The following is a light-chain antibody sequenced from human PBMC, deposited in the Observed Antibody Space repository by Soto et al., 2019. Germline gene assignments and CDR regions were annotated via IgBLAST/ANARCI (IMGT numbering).Light chain of an antibody. J-gene: IGLJ1*01. CDR1: SSDVGGYNY. V-gene: IGLV2-8*01. CDR2: EVS. CDR3: SSYAGSNGYV. Sequence: QSALTQPPSASGSPGQSVTISCTGTSSDVGGYNYVSWYQQHPGKAPKLMIYEVSKRPSGVPDRFSGSKSGNTASLTVSGLQAEDVADYYCSSYAGSNGYVFGTGTKLTVL.